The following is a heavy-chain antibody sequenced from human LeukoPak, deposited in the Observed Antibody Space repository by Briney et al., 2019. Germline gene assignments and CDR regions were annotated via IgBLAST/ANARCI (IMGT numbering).Heavy chain of an antibody. CDR3: ARGGASVRYYLDN. D-gene: IGHD3-10*01. CDR1: GFIFNDYY. V-gene: IGHV3-11*01. J-gene: IGHJ4*02. Sequence: GGSLRLSCAASGFIFNDYYMSWIRQAPGRGLEWVSYISDSGSTIHYADSVEGRFTISRDNAKNSLHLQMNSLRVDDTAIYYCARGGASVRYYLDNWGQGTLVTVSS. CDR2: ISDSGSTI.